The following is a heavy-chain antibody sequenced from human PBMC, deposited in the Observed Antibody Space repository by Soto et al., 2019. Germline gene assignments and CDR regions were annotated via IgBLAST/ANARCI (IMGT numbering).Heavy chain of an antibody. V-gene: IGHV3-30-3*01. CDR3: ARENSRISPRLFQH. D-gene: IGHD6-6*01. CDR1: GFIFSDYA. Sequence: GGSLRLSCVASGFIFSDYAMRWARQAPGKGLEWVALISPAGTNQYYADSAKGRFTISRDNSKNTLYLQMNSLRPEDTGLYYCARENSRISPRLFQHWGHGILVTVSS. J-gene: IGHJ1*01. CDR2: ISPAGTNQ.